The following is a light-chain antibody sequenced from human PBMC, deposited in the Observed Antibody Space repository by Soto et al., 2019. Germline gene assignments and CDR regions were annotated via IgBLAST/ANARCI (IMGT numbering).Light chain of an antibody. V-gene: IGLV3-25*02. J-gene: IGLJ2*01. CDR3: QSADSSGGYHVI. Sequence: SYELTQPPSVSVSPGQTARITFSGDVLPKQNAYWYQQKPCQAPVLMIYKDTERPSGIPERFSGASSGTIVTLTISGVQAANEADYSCQSADSSGGYHVIFGRGTKLTVL. CDR2: KDT. CDR1: VLPKQN.